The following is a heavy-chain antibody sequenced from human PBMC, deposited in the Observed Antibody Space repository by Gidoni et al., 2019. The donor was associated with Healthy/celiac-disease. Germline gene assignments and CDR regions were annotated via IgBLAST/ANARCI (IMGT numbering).Heavy chain of an antibody. Sequence: EVQLVQSGAEVKKPGESLKISCKGSGYSFTSYWIGWVRQMPGKGLEWMGIIYPGDSDTRDSPSFQGQVTISADKSISTAYLQWSSLKASDTAMYYCARLFSSGYPYYYYYMDVWGKGTTVTVSS. J-gene: IGHJ6*03. CDR1: GYSFTSYW. CDR3: ARLFSSGYPYYYYYMDV. V-gene: IGHV5-51*01. CDR2: IYPGDSDT. D-gene: IGHD3-22*01.